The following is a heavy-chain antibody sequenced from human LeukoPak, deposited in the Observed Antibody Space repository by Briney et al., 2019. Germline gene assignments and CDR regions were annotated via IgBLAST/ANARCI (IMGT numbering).Heavy chain of an antibody. V-gene: IGHV3-30*04. CDR1: GFTFSSYA. Sequence: GGPLRLSCAASGFTFSSYAMHWVRQAPGKGLEWVAVISYDGSNKYYADSVKGRFTISRDNSKNTLYLQMNSLRAEDTAVYYCARGMYSGSYYGEFDYWGQGTLVTVSS. CDR3: ARGMYSGSYYGEFDY. D-gene: IGHD1-26*01. CDR2: ISYDGSNK. J-gene: IGHJ4*02.